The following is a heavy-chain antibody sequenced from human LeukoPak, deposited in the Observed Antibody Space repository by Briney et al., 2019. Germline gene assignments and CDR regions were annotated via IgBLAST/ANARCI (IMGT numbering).Heavy chain of an antibody. J-gene: IGHJ4*02. D-gene: IGHD6-19*01. V-gene: IGHV3-7*01. CDR2: IKKDGSEK. CDR3: AKAKSSGWYWFDY. CDR1: GFTFSSYW. Sequence: GGSLRLSCAASGFTFSSYWMSWVRQAPGKGLEWVANIKKDGSEKYYVDSVKGRFTISRDNAKTSLYLQMNSLRAEDTAVYYCAKAKSSGWYWFDYWGQGTLVTVSS.